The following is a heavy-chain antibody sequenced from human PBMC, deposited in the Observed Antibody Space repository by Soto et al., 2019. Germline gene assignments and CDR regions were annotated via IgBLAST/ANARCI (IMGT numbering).Heavy chain of an antibody. CDR1: GGSISSYY. CDR3: ARDLVTAIERAFDY. CDR2: IYTSGST. V-gene: IGHV4-4*07. J-gene: IGHJ4*02. Sequence: SETLSLTCTVSGGSISSYYWCWIRQPAGKGLEWIGRIYTSGSTNYNPSLKSRVTMSVDTSKNQFSLKLSSVTAADTAVYYCARDLVTAIERAFDYWGQGTLVTVSS. D-gene: IGHD2-21*02.